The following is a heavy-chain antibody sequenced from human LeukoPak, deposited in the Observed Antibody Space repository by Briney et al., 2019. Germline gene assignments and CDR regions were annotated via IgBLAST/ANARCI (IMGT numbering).Heavy chain of an antibody. J-gene: IGHJ6*03. CDR1: GGTFSSYA. CDR3: ARQGGRSWPYYYYYMDV. D-gene: IGHD6-13*01. V-gene: IGHV1-69*13. Sequence: ASVKVCCKASGGTFSSYAISWVRQAPGQGLEWMGGIIPIFGTANYAQKCQGRVTITADESTSTAYMELSSLRSEDTAVYYCARQGGRSWPYYYYYMDVWGKGTTVTISS. CDR2: IIPIFGTA.